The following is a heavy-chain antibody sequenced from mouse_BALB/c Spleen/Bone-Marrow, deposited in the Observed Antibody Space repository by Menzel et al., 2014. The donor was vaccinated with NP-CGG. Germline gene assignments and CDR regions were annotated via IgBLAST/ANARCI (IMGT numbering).Heavy chain of an antibody. D-gene: IGHD4-1*01. CDR1: GFTFSSFG. Sequence: EVKLVESGGGLVQPGGSRKLSCAASGFTFSSFGMHWVRQAPEKGLEWVAYINSGSSITYYADTLKGRFTISRDNPKNTLFLQMTSLRSEDTAIYYCTRSGGNWDDFDVWGAGTTVTVSS. CDR3: TRSGGNWDDFDV. J-gene: IGHJ1*01. CDR2: INSGSSIT. V-gene: IGHV5-17*02.